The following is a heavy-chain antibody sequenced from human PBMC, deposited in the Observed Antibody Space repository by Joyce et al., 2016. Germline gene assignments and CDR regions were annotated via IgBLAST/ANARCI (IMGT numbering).Heavy chain of an antibody. CDR1: WFSLTTDGVG. CDR2: IYWDHDA. J-gene: IGHJ4*02. Sequence: QITLKESGPTVVQPTQTLTLTCTFSWFSLTTDGVGVVWIRQPPGKAPELLALIYWDHDASYSPSLHNRITITKDTSRNQVVLTMTNMGPGDTATYYCVHRRRRGRDWYTFHNWGQGTLVTVSS. D-gene: IGHD2-21*02. V-gene: IGHV2-5*02. CDR3: VHRRRRGRDWYTFHN.